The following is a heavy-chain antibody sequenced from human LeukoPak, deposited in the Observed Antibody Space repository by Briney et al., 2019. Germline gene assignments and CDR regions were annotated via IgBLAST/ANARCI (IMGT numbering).Heavy chain of an antibody. CDR1: GGSISSGSYY. Sequence: SQTLSLTCTVTGGSISSGSYYWSWIRQPARKGLEWIGRIYTSGSTNYNPSLKSRVTISVDTSKNQFSLKLSSVTAADTAVYYCARDREYYDSSGYYYGRTYYYYYYMDVWGKGTTVTVSS. D-gene: IGHD3-22*01. V-gene: IGHV4-61*02. J-gene: IGHJ6*03. CDR2: IYTSGST. CDR3: ARDREYYDSSGYYYGRTYYYYYYMDV.